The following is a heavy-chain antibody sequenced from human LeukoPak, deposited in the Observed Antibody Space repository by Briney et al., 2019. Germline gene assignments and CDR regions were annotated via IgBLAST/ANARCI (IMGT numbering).Heavy chain of an antibody. Sequence: GGSLRLSCAASGFTFSNYAMHWVRQAPGKGLEWVALISYDGSNKYYVDSVKGRFTISRDNSQNTLYLQMNSLRAEDTAVYYCATHYYDSSGYFSPDYWGQGTLVTVSS. J-gene: IGHJ4*02. V-gene: IGHV3-30*19. CDR2: ISYDGSNK. CDR3: ATHYYDSSGYFSPDY. D-gene: IGHD3-22*01. CDR1: GFTFSNYA.